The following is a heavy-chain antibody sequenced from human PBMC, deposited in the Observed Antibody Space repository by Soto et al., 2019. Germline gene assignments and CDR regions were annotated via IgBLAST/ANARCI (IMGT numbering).Heavy chain of an antibody. CDR3: AKDREAPLFLLDY. CDR2: ITGSGGST. J-gene: IGHJ4*02. Sequence: EVQLLESGGGLVQPGGSLRLSCAASGFTFSGYAMGWVRQAPGKGLEWVSAITGSGGSTYYTHSVKGRFTISRDNSKNTLYLQMNSLRAEDTAVYYCAKDREAPLFLLDYWGQGTLVTVSS. D-gene: IGHD3-10*01. V-gene: IGHV3-23*01. CDR1: GFTFSGYA.